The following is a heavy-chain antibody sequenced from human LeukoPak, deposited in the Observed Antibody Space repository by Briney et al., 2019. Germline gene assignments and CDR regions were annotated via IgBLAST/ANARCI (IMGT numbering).Heavy chain of an antibody. D-gene: IGHD4-4*01. J-gene: IGHJ6*02. Sequence: KPSETLSLTCTVSGGSISSYYWSWIRQPPGKGLEWIGEINHSGSANYNPSLKSRVTISVDTSKNQFPLKLSSVTAADTAVYYCARGTRYSNYYYYYGMDVWGQGTTVTVSS. CDR3: ARGTRYSNYYYYYGMDV. CDR1: GGSISSYY. V-gene: IGHV4-34*01. CDR2: INHSGSA.